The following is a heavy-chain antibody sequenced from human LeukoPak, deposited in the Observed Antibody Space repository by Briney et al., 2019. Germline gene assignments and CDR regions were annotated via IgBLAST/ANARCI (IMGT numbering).Heavy chain of an antibody. D-gene: IGHD6-13*01. Sequence: GGSLRLSCAASGFTFSSYSMNWVRQAPGKGLEWVSSISSSSSYIYYADSVKGRFTISRDNAKNSLYLQMNSLRAEDTAVYYCARDPKLIAAAGTGDYWGLGTLVTVSS. CDR1: GFTFSSYS. J-gene: IGHJ4*02. V-gene: IGHV3-21*01. CDR3: ARDPKLIAAAGTGDY. CDR2: ISSSSSYI.